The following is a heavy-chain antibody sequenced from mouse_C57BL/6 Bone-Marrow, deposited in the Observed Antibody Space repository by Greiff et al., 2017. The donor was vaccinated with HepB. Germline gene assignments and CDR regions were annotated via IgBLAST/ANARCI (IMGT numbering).Heavy chain of an antibody. CDR1: GYSITSGYY. V-gene: IGHV3-6*01. CDR3: ARADDYAYWYFDV. Sequence: ESGPGLVKPSQSLSLTCSVTGYSITSGYYWNWIRQFPGNKLEWMGYISYDGSNNYNPSLKNRISITRDTSKNQFFLKLNSVTTEDTATYYCARADDYAYWYFDVWGTGTTVTVSS. D-gene: IGHD2-4*01. CDR2: ISYDGSN. J-gene: IGHJ1*03.